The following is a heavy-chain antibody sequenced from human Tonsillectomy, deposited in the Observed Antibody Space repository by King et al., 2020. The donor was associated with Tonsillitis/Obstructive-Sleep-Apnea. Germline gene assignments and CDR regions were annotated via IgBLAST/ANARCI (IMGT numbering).Heavy chain of an antibody. Sequence: VQLVESGGGLIQPGRSLRLSCVASGFTFGHFAMHWVRQVPGEGLEWVSRIGWNGGDIEYADSVKGRLTIARDNAKNSLYLEMNSLRPEDTAFYYCAKGPRFYSPGSSFDNGGQGTLVTGSA. CDR1: GFTFGHFA. D-gene: IGHD3-10*01. CDR2: IGWNGGDI. CDR3: AKGPRFYSPGSSFDN. V-gene: IGHV3-9*01. J-gene: IGHJ4*02.